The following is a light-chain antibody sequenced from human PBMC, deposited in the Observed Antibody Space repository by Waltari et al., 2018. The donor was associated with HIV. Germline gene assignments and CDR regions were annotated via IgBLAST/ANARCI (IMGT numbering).Light chain of an antibody. CDR3: QSFDNSLRAWGL. V-gene: IGLV1-40*01. CDR1: RSTNFGTTYD. Sequence: QSALTQPPSVSGAPGQRVTISCTGLRSTNFGTTYDVHWYQHFPGTGPRLIISTNTNRPSGVPDRFSASKSWTSASLAIIGLQAEDEADYYGQSFDNSLRAWGLFGGGTRLTVL. CDR2: TNT. J-gene: IGLJ2*01.